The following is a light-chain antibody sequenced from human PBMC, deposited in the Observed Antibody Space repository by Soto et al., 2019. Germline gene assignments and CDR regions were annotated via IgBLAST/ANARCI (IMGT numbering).Light chain of an antibody. J-gene: IGKJ1*01. V-gene: IGKV1-39*01. CDR1: QNIDNY. CDR3: QQSSNIPWT. CDR2: STS. Sequence: IQLTQSPSSLSASVGDRVTVSCRSSQNIDNYLNWYVQRPGKAPELLIYSTSNLKSGVPSRFRGSGSGTDFSLTINSLQSEDFATYYCQQSSNIPWTFGQGTKVDTK.